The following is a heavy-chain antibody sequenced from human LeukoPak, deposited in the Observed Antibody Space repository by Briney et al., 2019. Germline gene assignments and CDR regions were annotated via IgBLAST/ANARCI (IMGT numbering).Heavy chain of an antibody. CDR3: AKDRYRGKESGSYSDY. D-gene: IGHD1-26*01. CDR2: IYSGGST. V-gene: IGHV3-23*03. Sequence: GGSLRLSCAASGFTFSSYAMSWVRQAPGKGLEWVSVIYSGGSTYYADSVKGRFTISRDNSKNTLYLQMNSLRAEDTAVYYCAKDRYRGKESGSYSDYWGQGTLVTVSS. CDR1: GFTFSSYA. J-gene: IGHJ4*02.